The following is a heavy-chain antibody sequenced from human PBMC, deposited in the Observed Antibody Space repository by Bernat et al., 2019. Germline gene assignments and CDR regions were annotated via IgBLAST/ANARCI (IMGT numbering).Heavy chain of an antibody. J-gene: IGHJ6*03. CDR3: ARKEGSSWYYMDV. D-gene: IGHD6-13*01. Sequence: QVQLQESGPGLVKPSGTLSLTCAVSGGPLSSSNWWTWVRQPPGKGLGWIGEIWHSGSLNYNPSLNSRVTISVDNSKNRFSLKMTSVAAADTAVYYCARKEGSSWYYMDVWGKGTKVAVFS. V-gene: IGHV4-4*02. CDR2: IWHSGSL. CDR1: GGPLSSSNW.